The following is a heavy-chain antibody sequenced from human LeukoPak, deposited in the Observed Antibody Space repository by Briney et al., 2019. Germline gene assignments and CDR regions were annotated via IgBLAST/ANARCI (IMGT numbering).Heavy chain of an antibody. J-gene: IGHJ5*02. CDR3: ARGTAGYSSSSARCDP. CDR2: IYTSGST. V-gene: IGHV4-4*07. D-gene: IGHD6-6*01. Sequence: SETLSLTCTVSGGSISSYYWSWIRQPAGKGLEWIGRIYTSGSTNYNPSLKSRVTISVDTSKNQFPLKLSSVTAADTAVYYCARGTAGYSSSSARCDPWGQGTLVTVSS. CDR1: GGSISSYY.